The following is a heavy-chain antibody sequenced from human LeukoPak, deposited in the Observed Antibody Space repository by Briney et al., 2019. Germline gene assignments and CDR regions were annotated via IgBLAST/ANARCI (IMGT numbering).Heavy chain of an antibody. J-gene: IGHJ5*01. Sequence: SVKVSCKASGYTFTGYYMHWVRQAPGQGLEWMGRINPNSGGTNYAQKFQGRVTMTRDTSISTAYMELSRLRSDDTAVYYCPIVGDTVGWFDHWGRGTLVTVSS. CDR1: GYTFTGYY. CDR3: PIVGDTVGWFDH. V-gene: IGHV1-2*06. D-gene: IGHD1-26*01. CDR2: INPNSGGT.